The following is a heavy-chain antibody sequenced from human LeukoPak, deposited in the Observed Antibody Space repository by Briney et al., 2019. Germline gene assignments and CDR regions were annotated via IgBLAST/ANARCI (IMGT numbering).Heavy chain of an antibody. Sequence: SETLSLTCTVSGGSISSYYWSWIRQPPGKGLEWIGYIYHSGSTYYNPSLKSRVTISVDRSKNQFSLKLSSVTAADTAVYYCARGPPCGGDCYVDYWGQGTLVTVSS. CDR1: GGSISSYY. V-gene: IGHV4-59*12. CDR2: IYHSGST. J-gene: IGHJ4*02. CDR3: ARGPPCGGDCYVDY. D-gene: IGHD2-21*02.